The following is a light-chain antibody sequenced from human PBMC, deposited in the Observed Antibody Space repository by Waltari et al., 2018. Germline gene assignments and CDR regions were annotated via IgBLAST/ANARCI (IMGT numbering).Light chain of an antibody. CDR2: YVT. J-gene: IGLJ2*01. Sequence: QPALTQPASMSGSPGQSVTISCTGTSSDISDYHFVSWYQQHPGKGPKLIIYYVTNRASGVSNRFSGSKSGNRASLTISGLQAEDEADYYCSAYISRSISYVIFGGGTKLTVL. CDR1: SSDISDYHF. V-gene: IGLV2-14*03. CDR3: SAYISRSISYVI.